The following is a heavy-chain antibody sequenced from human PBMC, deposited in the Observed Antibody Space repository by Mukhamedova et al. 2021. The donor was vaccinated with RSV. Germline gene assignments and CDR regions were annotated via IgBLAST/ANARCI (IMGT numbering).Heavy chain of an antibody. CDR3: ARDRGITIFGVVSEFDY. J-gene: IGHJ4*02. CDR2: IYTSGST. Sequence: GIYTSGSTNYNPSLKSRVTMSVDTSKNQFSLKLSSVTAADTAVYYCARDRGITIFGVVSEFDYWGQGTLVTVSS. V-gene: IGHV4-4*07. D-gene: IGHD3-3*01.